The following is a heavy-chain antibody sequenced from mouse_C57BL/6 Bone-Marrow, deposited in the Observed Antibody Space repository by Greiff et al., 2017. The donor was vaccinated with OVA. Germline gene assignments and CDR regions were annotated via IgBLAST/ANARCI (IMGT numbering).Heavy chain of an antibody. CDR3: ARRWLLRRGFGD. Sequence: QVQLKQSGAELATPGASVKLSCKASGYTFTSYWMHWVKQRPGQGLAWIGYINPSRGYTKYNQKFKDKATLTADKSSSTAYMQLSSLTYEDSAVYYCARRWLLRRGFGDWGQGTTLTVSS. V-gene: IGHV1-7*01. CDR2: INPSRGYT. D-gene: IGHD2-3*01. CDR1: GYTFTSYW. J-gene: IGHJ2*01.